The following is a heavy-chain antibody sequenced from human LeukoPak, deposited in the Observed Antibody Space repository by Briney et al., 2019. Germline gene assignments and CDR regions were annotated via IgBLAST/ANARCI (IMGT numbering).Heavy chain of an antibody. CDR3: AKEADFTFDY. CDR2: ISYDGSNK. J-gene: IGHJ4*02. D-gene: IGHD3-3*01. V-gene: IGHV3-30*18. Sequence: PGRPLRLSCAASGFTFSSYGMHWVRQAPGKGLEWVAVISYDGSNKYYADSVKGRFTISRDNSKNTLYLQMNSLRAEDTAVYYCAKEADFTFDYWGQGTLVTVSS. CDR1: GFTFSSYG.